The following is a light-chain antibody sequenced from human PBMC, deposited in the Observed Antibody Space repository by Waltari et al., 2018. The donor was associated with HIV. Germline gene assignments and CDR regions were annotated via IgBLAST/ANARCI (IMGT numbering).Light chain of an antibody. J-gene: IGLJ2*01. CDR2: EVT. CDR1: SSDVGAYNY. V-gene: IGLV2-8*01. CDR3: SSYAGSKVL. Sequence: QSDLTQPPSASGSPGQSVTIYCPGTSSDVGAYNYVPWYQQYPGKAPKLMIYEVTKRPSGVPDRFSGSKSGNTASLTVSGLQAEDEADYYCSSYAGSKVLFGGGTELTVL.